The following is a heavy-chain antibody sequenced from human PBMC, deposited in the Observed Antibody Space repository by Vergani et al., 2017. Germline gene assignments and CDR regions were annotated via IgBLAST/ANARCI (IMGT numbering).Heavy chain of an antibody. J-gene: IGHJ5*02. Sequence: QVQLQESGPGLVKPSQTLSLTCTVSCGPISSGSYYWSWIRQPAGKGLEWIGRIYTSGSTNYNPSLKSRVTMSVETSKNQFSLKLSSVTAADTAVDYCAGVAVVVPAATPWFDPWGQGTLVTVSS. D-gene: IGHD2-2*01. CDR3: AGVAVVVPAATPWFDP. CDR2: IYTSGST. CDR1: CGPISSGSYY. V-gene: IGHV4-61*02.